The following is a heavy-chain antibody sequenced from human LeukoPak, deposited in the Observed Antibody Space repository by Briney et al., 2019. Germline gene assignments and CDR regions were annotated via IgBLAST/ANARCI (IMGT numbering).Heavy chain of an antibody. CDR1: GFTFSSYA. Sequence: LRLSCAASGFTFSSYAMSWVRQAPGKGLEWIGYIYHSGSTYYNPSLKSRVTISVDRSKNQFSLKLSSVTAADTAVYYCARVGAIGDDAFDIWGQGTMVTVSS. D-gene: IGHD1-26*01. V-gene: IGHV4-30-2*01. CDR2: IYHSGST. CDR3: ARVGAIGDDAFDI. J-gene: IGHJ3*02.